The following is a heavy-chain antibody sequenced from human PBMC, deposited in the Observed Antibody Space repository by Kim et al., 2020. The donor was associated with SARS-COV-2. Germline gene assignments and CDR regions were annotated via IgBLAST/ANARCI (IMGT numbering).Heavy chain of an antibody. Sequence: GGSLRLSCVGSGFTFSSHAMHWVRQAPGKGLEWVATISYDGGNKYNADSVKGRFTISRDNSKNTLYLQMHSLRAEDTAVYHCARDYQLVFHRYFDLWGRGTLVTVSS. CDR2: ISYDGGNK. D-gene: IGHD1-1*01. J-gene: IGHJ2*01. CDR1: GFTFSSHA. CDR3: ARDYQLVFHRYFDL. V-gene: IGHV3-30*04.